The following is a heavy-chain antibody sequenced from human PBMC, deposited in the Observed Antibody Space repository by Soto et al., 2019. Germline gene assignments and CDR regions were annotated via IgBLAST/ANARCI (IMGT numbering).Heavy chain of an antibody. CDR1: GFTFASHA. D-gene: IGHD6-6*01. CDR2: ITDSGGRT. J-gene: IGHJ5*02. Sequence: QPGGSLRLSCAASGFTFASHAMNWVRQAPGKGLQWVSTITDSGGRTYYADSVKGRFTISRDNSKNTLSLQMNNLRAEDTAIYYCAKDLGSSSPNWFDPWGPGTLVTVSS. V-gene: IGHV3-23*01. CDR3: AKDLGSSSPNWFDP.